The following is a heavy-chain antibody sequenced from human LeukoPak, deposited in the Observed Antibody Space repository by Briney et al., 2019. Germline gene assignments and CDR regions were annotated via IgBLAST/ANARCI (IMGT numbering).Heavy chain of an antibody. V-gene: IGHV3-74*01. CDR3: ARVYYSSGWPTLNWFDP. Sequence: PGGSLRLSCAASGFTFSSYWMHWVRQAPGKGLVWVSRINSDGSSTSYADPVKGRFTISRDNAKNTLYLQMNSLRAEYTAVYYCARVYYSSGWPTLNWFDPWGQGTLVTASS. D-gene: IGHD6-19*01. J-gene: IGHJ5*02. CDR1: GFTFSSYW. CDR2: INSDGSST.